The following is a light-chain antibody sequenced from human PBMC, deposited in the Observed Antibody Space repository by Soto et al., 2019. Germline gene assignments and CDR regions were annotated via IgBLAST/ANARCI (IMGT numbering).Light chain of an antibody. V-gene: IGKV3-15*01. Sequence: EVGMTQSPATLSVSPGETATLSCRASQSVSSNLAWYQQKPGQTPRLLMYGASTRATGIPARFSGSGSGTEFTLTISSLQSEDFAVYYCQQYHKWPPFTFGGGTKVDIK. CDR2: GAS. CDR1: QSVSSN. CDR3: QQYHKWPPFT. J-gene: IGKJ4*01.